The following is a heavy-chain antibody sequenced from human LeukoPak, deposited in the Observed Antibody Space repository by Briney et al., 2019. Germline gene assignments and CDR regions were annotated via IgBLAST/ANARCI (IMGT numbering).Heavy chain of an antibody. V-gene: IGHV4-34*01. J-gene: IGHJ5*02. D-gene: IGHD2-15*01. CDR3: ARGAMSGYCSGGSCYSDSWYFRGWFDP. CDR1: GGSFSGYY. CDR2: INHSGST. Sequence: SETLSPTCAVYGGSFSGYYWSWIRQPPGKGLEWIGEINHSGSTNYNPSLKSRVTISVDTSKNQFSLKLSSVTAADTAVYYCARGAMSGYCSGGSCYSDSWYFRGWFDPWGQGTLVTVSS.